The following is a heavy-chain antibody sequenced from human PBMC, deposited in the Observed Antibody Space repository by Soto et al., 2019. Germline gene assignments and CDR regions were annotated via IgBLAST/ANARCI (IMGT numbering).Heavy chain of an antibody. CDR3: TTDLPWFGEAQVF. D-gene: IGHD3-10*01. V-gene: IGHV3-15*07. CDR2: IKSKTDGGTT. Sequence: EVQLVESGGGLVKPGASLRLSCAASAFTLSNAWMNWVRQAPGKGLEWVGRIKSKTDGGTTDYAAPVKGRFIISRDDSKNTLYLQMNSLKTEDTAVYYCTTDLPWFGEAQVFWGQGTLVTVSS. CDR1: AFTLSNAW. J-gene: IGHJ4*02.